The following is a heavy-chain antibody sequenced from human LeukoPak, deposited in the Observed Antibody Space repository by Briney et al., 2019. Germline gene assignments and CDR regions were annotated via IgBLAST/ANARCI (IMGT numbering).Heavy chain of an antibody. Sequence: SETLSLTCTVSGGSVSSGSYYWSWIRQPPGKGLEWIGYIYYSGSTNYNPSLKSRVTISVDTSKNQFSLKLSSVTAADTAVYYCARDVGYSGYLDHWGQGTLVTVSS. CDR3: ARDVGYSGYLDH. J-gene: IGHJ4*02. CDR2: IYYSGST. V-gene: IGHV4-61*01. D-gene: IGHD5-12*01. CDR1: GGSVSSGSYY.